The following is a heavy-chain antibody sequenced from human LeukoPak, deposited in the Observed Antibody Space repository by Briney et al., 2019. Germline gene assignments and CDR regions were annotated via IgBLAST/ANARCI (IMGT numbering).Heavy chain of an antibody. Sequence: SETLSLTCAVYGGSFSGYYWSWIRQPPGKGLEWIGEINHSGSSNYNPSLKSRVTISVDTSKNQFSLKLSSVTAADTAVYYCARDREIRRITIFGVGPTDAFDIWGQGTMVTVSS. J-gene: IGHJ3*02. D-gene: IGHD3-3*01. CDR1: GGSFSGYY. CDR3: ARDREIRRITIFGVGPTDAFDI. V-gene: IGHV4-34*01. CDR2: INHSGSS.